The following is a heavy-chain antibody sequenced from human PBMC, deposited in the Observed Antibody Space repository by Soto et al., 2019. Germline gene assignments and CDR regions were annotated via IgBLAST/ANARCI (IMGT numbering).Heavy chain of an antibody. CDR1: GFTFSSYA. V-gene: IGHV3-23*01. CDR2: ISGSGGST. D-gene: IGHD3-3*01. Sequence: PGGSLRLSCAASGFTFSSYAMSWVRQAPGKGLEWVSAISGSGGSTYYADSVKGRFTISRDNSKNTLYLQMNSLRAEDTAVYYCAKDPSDYDFWSGYYYLASGYWGQGTLVTVSS. CDR3: AKDPSDYDFWSGYYYLASGY. J-gene: IGHJ4*02.